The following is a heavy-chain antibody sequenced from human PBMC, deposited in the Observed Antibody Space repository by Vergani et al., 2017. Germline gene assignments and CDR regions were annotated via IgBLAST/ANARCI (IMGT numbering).Heavy chain of an antibody. CDR2: ISSSSSTI. V-gene: IGHV3-48*01. D-gene: IGHD5-12*01. Sequence: EVQLVESGGGLVQPGGSLRLSCAASGFTFSSYSMNWVRQAPGKGLEWVSYISSSSSTIYYADSVKGRFTISRDNAKNSLYLQMNSLRAEDTAVYYCASGYSGYDLDYWGQGTLVTVSS. CDR3: ASGYSGYDLDY. J-gene: IGHJ4*02. CDR1: GFTFSSYS.